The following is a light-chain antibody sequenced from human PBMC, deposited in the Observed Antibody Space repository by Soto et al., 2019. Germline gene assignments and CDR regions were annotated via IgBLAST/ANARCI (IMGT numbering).Light chain of an antibody. CDR2: WAS. Sequence: VMTQSPDSVSVSMHARATSNCTSSQSVVYSSNDKNYLAWYQHNAGQPPKLLFYWASGRESGAPNRFIGGGSGTNFTLTSNGQQPEYVVFYYYQQYYDSYITFGQGTRLEI. CDR1: QSVVYSSNDKNY. V-gene: IGKV4-1*01. J-gene: IGKJ5*01. CDR3: QQYYDSYIT.